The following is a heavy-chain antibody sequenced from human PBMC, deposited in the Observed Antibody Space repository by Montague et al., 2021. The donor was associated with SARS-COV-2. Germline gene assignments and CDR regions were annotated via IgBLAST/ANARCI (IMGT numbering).Heavy chain of an antibody. CDR1: RFTFSNYA. CDR3: AEVGGLDV. V-gene: IGHV3-23*01. Sequence: SLRLSCAASRFTFSNYAMSLVRQAPGKGLEWVSTISGSGGSTYYADSVKGRFTISRDNSKNTLYLQMNSLRAEDTAVYYCAEVGGLDVWGQGTTVTVSS. CDR2: ISGSGGST. J-gene: IGHJ6*02.